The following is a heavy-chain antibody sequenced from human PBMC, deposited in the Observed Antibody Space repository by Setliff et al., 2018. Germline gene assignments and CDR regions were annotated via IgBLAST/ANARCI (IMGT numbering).Heavy chain of an antibody. CDR3: ARTGTYRYFDY. CDR1: GASISSGTYY. V-gene: IGHV4-39*01. D-gene: IGHD1-1*01. CDR2: IHYRGTT. Sequence: PSETLSLTCTVSGASISSGTYYWAWIRQPPGKGLEWIGRIHYRGTTYSNASLASRLTLSVDTSKNQVSLNLRSVTAADTAVYYCARTGTYRYFDYWGQGTQVTVSS. J-gene: IGHJ4*02.